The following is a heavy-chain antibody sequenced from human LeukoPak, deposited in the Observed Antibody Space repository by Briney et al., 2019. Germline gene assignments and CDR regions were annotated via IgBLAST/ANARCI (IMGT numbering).Heavy chain of an antibody. CDR2: ISGSGGST. D-gene: IGHD3-3*01. J-gene: IGHJ4*02. CDR1: GFTFSSYA. CDR3: AKNGYGYYDFWSGYYFDY. Sequence: GGSLRLSCAASGFTFSSYAMSWVRQAPGKGLEWVSAISGSGGSTYYADSVKGRLTISRDNSKNTLYLQMNSLRAEDTAVYYCAKNGYGYYDFWSGYYFDYWGQGTLVTVSS. V-gene: IGHV3-23*01.